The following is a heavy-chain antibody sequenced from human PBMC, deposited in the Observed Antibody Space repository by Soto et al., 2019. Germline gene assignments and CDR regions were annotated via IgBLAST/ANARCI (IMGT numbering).Heavy chain of an antibody. D-gene: IGHD3-10*01. V-gene: IGHV1-18*01. CDR3: ARGVGSGSYYNQYNWFDP. Sequence: QVQLVQSGAEVKKPGASVKVSCKASGYTFTNYGISWVRQVPGQGLEWMGWISAYNGNTKYAQKLQGRVTMTTDTSTSTAYMELRSLRSDDTAVYYCARGVGSGSYYNQYNWFDPWGQGTLVTVSS. CDR2: ISAYNGNT. J-gene: IGHJ5*02. CDR1: GYTFTNYG.